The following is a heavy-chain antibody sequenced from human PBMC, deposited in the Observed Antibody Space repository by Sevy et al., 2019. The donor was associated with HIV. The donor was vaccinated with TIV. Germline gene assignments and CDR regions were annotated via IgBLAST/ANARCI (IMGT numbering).Heavy chain of an antibody. CDR1: GFTFTDYA. CDR3: TGGKGGQSVLDY. Sequence: GGSLRLSCTASGFTFTDYAMNWVRQSPGKGLEWVAFFKRKADDGTLEHAASGKGRFTISTDESKNIAYLQMNDLKTEDTGVYYCTGGKGGQSVLDYWGQGALVTVSS. J-gene: IGHJ4*02. CDR2: FKRKADDGTL. V-gene: IGHV3-49*04. D-gene: IGHD3-16*01.